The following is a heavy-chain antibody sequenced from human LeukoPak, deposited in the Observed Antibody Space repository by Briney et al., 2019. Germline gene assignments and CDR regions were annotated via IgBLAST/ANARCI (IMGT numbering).Heavy chain of an antibody. CDR2: INWNGGNT. J-gene: IGHJ3*02. D-gene: IGHD3-22*01. CDR3: ARRLLYYYDSSGSDAFDI. Sequence: GGSLRLSCAASGFTFDDYGMSWVRQAPGKGLEWVSGINWNGGNTGYADSVKGRFTISRDNAKNSLYLQMNSLRAEDTALYYCARRLLYYYDSSGSDAFDIWGQGIMVTVSS. CDR1: GFTFDDYG. V-gene: IGHV3-20*04.